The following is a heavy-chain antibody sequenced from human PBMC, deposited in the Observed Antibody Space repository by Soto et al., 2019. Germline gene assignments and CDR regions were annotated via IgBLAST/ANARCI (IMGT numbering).Heavy chain of an antibody. Sequence: EVQLVASGGGRVQPGGSLRLSCAGSGFTFSNYWMHWVRQAPGKGLEWVSRIDHDGPTDYADSVRGRFTISRDNAENTLYLQMNSLRPEDTAVYYCVRDSHGDYWGQGTLVTVSS. J-gene: IGHJ4*02. V-gene: IGHV3-74*01. CDR1: GFTFSNYW. CDR3: VRDSHGDY. CDR2: IDHDGPT.